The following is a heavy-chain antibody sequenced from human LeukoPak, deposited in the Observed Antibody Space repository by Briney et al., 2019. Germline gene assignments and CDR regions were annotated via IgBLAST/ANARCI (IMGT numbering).Heavy chain of an antibody. D-gene: IGHD5-12*01. CDR3: ARGNSDGVFLDY. Sequence: SETLSLTCSVPGASTSGDYWSWIRQPPGRGLEWVGFIYTSGSTTYNPSLTSRVTISVDTSKNQISLKMSSVTAADTAMYYCARGNSDGVFLDYWGQGTLVTVSS. J-gene: IGHJ4*02. CDR2: IYTSGST. V-gene: IGHV4-4*09. CDR1: GASTSGDY.